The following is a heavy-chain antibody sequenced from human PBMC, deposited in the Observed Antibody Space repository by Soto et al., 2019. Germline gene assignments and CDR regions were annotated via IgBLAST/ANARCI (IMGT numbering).Heavy chain of an antibody. Sequence: GGSLRLSCAASGFTFDDYAMHWVRQAPGKGLEWVSGISWNSGGIGYADSVKGRFTISRDNAKNSLYLQMNSLRAEDTALYYCAEDGRIMITFGGVIVPSWFDPWGQGTLVTVSS. V-gene: IGHV3-9*01. CDR2: ISWNSGGI. J-gene: IGHJ5*02. D-gene: IGHD3-16*02. CDR1: GFTFDDYA. CDR3: AEDGRIMITFGGVIVPSWFDP.